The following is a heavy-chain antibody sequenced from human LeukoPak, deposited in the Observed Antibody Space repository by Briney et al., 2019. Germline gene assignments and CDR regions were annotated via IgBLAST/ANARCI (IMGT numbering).Heavy chain of an antibody. CDR3: ARDGYYYGSGSYGWFDP. Sequence: ASVKVSYKASGYTFTGYYMHWVRQAPGQGLEWMGWINPNSGGTNYAQKFQGRVTMTRDTSISTAYMELSRLRSDDTAVYYCARDGYYYGSGSYGWFDPWGQGTLVTVSS. V-gene: IGHV1-2*02. CDR2: INPNSGGT. J-gene: IGHJ5*02. D-gene: IGHD3-10*01. CDR1: GYTFTGYY.